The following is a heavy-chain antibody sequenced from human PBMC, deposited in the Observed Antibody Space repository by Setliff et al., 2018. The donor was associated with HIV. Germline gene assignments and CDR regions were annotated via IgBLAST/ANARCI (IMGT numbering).Heavy chain of an antibody. CDR1: GGSMRSYY. D-gene: IGHD2-21*01. CDR2: IYTSGSI. J-gene: IGHJ3*02. CDR3: ARVFPPTRGAPFGIPPGAFDI. Sequence: SETLSLTCSVSGGSMRSYYWSWIRQTASKGLEWIGRIYTSGSIIYNPSLRSRVTMSVDTSKNQFSLKLSSVTAADTAVYYCARVFPPTRGAPFGIPPGAFDIWGQGTMVTVSS. V-gene: IGHV4-4*07.